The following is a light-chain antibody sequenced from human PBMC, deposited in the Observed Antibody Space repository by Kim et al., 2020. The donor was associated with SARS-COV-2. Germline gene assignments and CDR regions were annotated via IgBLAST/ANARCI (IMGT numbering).Light chain of an antibody. J-gene: IGKJ1*01. CDR2: GAS. CDR3: QLYGSSPWT. CDR1: QSVSSNN. V-gene: IGKV3-20*01. Sequence: SPGERATLSCRASQSVSSNNLAWYQQKPGLAPRLLIYGASSRATGIPDRFSGGWSGADFTLTISRLEPEDFAVYYCQLYGSSPWTFGQGTKVDIK.